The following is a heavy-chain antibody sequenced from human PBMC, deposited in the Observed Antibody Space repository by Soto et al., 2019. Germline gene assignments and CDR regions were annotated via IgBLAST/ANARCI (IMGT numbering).Heavy chain of an antibody. V-gene: IGHV3-49*03. CDR3: TSGGYCSGGSCYSLWFDP. J-gene: IGHJ5*02. D-gene: IGHD2-15*01. CDR1: GFTFGDYA. CDR2: IRSKAYGGTT. Sequence: GGSLRLSCTASGFTFGDYAMSWFRQAPGKGLEWVGFIRSKAYGGTTEYAAAVKGRFTISRDDSKSIAYLQMNSLKTEDTAVYYCTSGGYCSGGSCYSLWFDPWGQGTLVTVSS.